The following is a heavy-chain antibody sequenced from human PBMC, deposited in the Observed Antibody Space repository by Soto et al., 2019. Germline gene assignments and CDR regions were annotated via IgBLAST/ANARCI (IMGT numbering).Heavy chain of an antibody. CDR3: ASSRITMVPYGMDV. D-gene: IGHD3-10*01. V-gene: IGHV1-3*01. CDR1: GYTFTSYA. Sequence: QVQLVQSGAEVKKPGASVKVYCKASGYTFTSYAMHWVRQAPGQRLEWMGWINAGNGNTKYSQKFQGRVTITRDTSASTAYMELSSLRSEDTAVYYCASSRITMVPYGMDVWGQGTTVTVSS. CDR2: INAGNGNT. J-gene: IGHJ6*02.